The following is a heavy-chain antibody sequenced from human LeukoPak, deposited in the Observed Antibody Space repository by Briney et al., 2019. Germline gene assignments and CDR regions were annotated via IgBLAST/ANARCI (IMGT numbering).Heavy chain of an antibody. Sequence: SETLSLTCTVSGGSISSYYWSWIRQPPGKGLEWIGHIYYSGSTNYNPSLKSRVTISVDTSKNQFSLKLSSVTAADTAVYYCARGGRFPCDYWGQGTLVTVSS. J-gene: IGHJ4*02. D-gene: IGHD2-21*01. CDR2: IYYSGST. V-gene: IGHV4-59*01. CDR1: GGSISSYY. CDR3: ARGGRFPCDY.